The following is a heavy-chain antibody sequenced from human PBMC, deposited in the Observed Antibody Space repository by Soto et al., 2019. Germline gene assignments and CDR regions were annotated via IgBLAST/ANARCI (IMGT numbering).Heavy chain of an antibody. CDR2: IYPGDSDT. CDR3: ARANNDILTGYGGKNFDY. CDR1: GYRFTGYG. V-gene: IGHV5-51*01. J-gene: IGHJ4*02. D-gene: IGHD3-9*01. Sequence: GESLKISCKGSGYRFTGYGIGWVRQMPGKGLEWMGIIYPGDSDTRYSPSFQGQVIISADKSISTAYLQWSSLKASDTAVYYCARANNDILTGYGGKNFDYWGQGTLVTVSS.